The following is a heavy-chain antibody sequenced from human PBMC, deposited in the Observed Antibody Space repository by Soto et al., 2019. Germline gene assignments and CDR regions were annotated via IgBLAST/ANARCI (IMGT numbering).Heavy chain of an antibody. J-gene: IGHJ4*02. V-gene: IGHV4-61*08. D-gene: IGHD3-22*01. CDR1: GVPISTDDYY. CDR3: ARDREYYESSGLYFDY. CDR2: IYYGWNT. Sequence: PSETLSLTCTVSGVPISTDDYYWTWIRQPPGKGLEWIGYIYYGWNTNYNPSLKSRVTISVDTSKNQFSLKLISVTAADTAVYYCARDREYYESSGLYFDYWGQGILVTVSS.